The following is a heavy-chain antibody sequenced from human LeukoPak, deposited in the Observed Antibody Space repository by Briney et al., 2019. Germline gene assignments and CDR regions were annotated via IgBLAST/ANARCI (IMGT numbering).Heavy chain of an antibody. D-gene: IGHD6-19*01. Sequence: GGSLRLSCAASGFTFSSYSMNWVRQAPGKGLEWVSSISSSSSYIYYADSVKGRFTISRDNAKNSLYLQMNSLRAEDTAVYYCAKDIRVTGWSGFDYWGQGTLVTVSS. J-gene: IGHJ4*02. CDR3: AKDIRVTGWSGFDY. CDR1: GFTFSSYS. CDR2: ISSSSSYI. V-gene: IGHV3-21*01.